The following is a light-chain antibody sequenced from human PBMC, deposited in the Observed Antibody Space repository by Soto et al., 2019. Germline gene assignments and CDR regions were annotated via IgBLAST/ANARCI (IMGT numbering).Light chain of an antibody. V-gene: IGKV1-27*01. CDR1: QGISTY. CDR3: QKYKRAPST. Sequence: DIQMTQSPSSLSASVGDRDTITCRASQGISTYLAWYQQKPGKVPKLLIYAASTLQSGVPSRFSGSGSGTDFTLTISSLQPEDVATCCCQKYKRAPSTYGKGTKVEIK. J-gene: IGKJ1*01. CDR2: AAS.